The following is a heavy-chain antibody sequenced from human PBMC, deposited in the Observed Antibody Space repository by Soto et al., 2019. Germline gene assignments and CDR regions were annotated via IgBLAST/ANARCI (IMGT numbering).Heavy chain of an antibody. D-gene: IGHD3-10*01. CDR3: ARGVVVRGVIITGGFDY. CDR1: GGTFSSYA. Sequence: QVQLVQSGAEVKKPGSSVKVSCKASGGTFSSYAISWVRQAPGQGLEWMGGIIPIFGTANYAQKFQGRVTIPADESTSTAYMELSSLRSEDTAVYYCARGVVVRGVIITGGFDYWGQGTLVTVSS. V-gene: IGHV1-69*01. CDR2: IIPIFGTA. J-gene: IGHJ4*02.